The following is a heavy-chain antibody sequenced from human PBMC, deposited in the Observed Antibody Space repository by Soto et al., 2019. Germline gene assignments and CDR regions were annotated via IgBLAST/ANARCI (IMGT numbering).Heavy chain of an antibody. J-gene: IGHJ3*02. Sequence: GGSLRLSCAASGFTFDDYAMHWVRQAPGKGLEWVSGISWNSGYIGYADSVKGRFTISRDNAKNSLYLQMNSLRAEDTALYYCAKDSVPGSSGWFDGFDIWGQGTMVTVSS. D-gene: IGHD6-19*01. CDR2: ISWNSGYI. V-gene: IGHV3-9*01. CDR1: GFTFDDYA. CDR3: AKDSVPGSSGWFDGFDI.